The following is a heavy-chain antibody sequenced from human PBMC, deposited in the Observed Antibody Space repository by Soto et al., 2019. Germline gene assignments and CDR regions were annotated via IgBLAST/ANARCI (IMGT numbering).Heavy chain of an antibody. CDR3: AKDGTALDQVGYFDY. CDR2: ISWNSGSI. J-gene: IGHJ4*02. D-gene: IGHD5-12*01. Sequence: GGSLRLSCAASGFTFDDYAMHWVRQAPGKGLEWVSGISWNSGSIGYADSVKGRFTISRDNAKNSLYLQMNSLRAEDTALYYCAKDGTALDQVGYFDYWGQGTLVTVSS. CDR1: GFTFDDYA. V-gene: IGHV3-9*01.